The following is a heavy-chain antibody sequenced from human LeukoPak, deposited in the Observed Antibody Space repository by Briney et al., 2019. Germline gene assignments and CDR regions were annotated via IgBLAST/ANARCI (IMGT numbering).Heavy chain of an antibody. CDR2: MYSGGNT. Sequence: GGSLRLSCATSGFTVRSNFMSWVRQAPGKGLEWVANMYSGGNTDYADSVKGRFTISKDCSRNTLYLQMNSLRVEDTALYYCARDRDGVSFDFWGRGTLVTVSS. D-gene: IGHD3-3*01. CDR1: GFTVRSNF. CDR3: ARDRDGVSFDF. V-gene: IGHV3-53*01. J-gene: IGHJ4*02.